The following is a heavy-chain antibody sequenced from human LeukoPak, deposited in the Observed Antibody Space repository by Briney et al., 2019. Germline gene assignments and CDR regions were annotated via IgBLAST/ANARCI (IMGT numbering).Heavy chain of an antibody. CDR2: ISSSSSYI. CDR3: ASPVYSSGWRIAY. D-gene: IGHD6-19*01. J-gene: IGHJ4*02. CDR1: GFTFSSYS. V-gene: IGHV3-21*01. Sequence: GGSLRLSCAASGFTFSSYSMNWVRQAPGKGLEWVSSISSSSSYIYYADSVKGRFTISRDNAKNSLYLQMNSLRAEDTAVYYCASPVYSSGWRIAYWGQGTLVTVYS.